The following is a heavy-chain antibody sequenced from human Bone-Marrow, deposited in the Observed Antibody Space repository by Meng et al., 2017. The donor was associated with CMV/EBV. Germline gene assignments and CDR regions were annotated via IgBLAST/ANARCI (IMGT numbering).Heavy chain of an antibody. Sequence: ETLSLTCAVYGGTFSDYYWSWIRQPPGKGLEWVANIKQDGSEKYSVDSVKGRFTISRDNAKNSLYLQMNSLRAEDTAVYYCARGGAHYDFWSGYYKVGYFDYWGQGTLVTVSS. CDR3: ARGGAHYDFWSGYYKVGYFDY. V-gene: IGHV3-7*01. CDR1: GGTFSDYY. CDR2: IKQDGSEK. J-gene: IGHJ4*02. D-gene: IGHD3-3*01.